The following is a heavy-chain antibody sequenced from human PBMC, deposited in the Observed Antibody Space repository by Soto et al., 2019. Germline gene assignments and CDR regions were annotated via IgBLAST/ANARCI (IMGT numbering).Heavy chain of an antibody. CDR2: IIPRSATS. D-gene: IGHD2-2*01. CDR3: AREGLVLVPTSVNSDYYYYAMDV. CDR1: GDTISTYT. J-gene: IGHJ6*02. V-gene: IGHV1-69*12. Sequence: QVQLVQSGAEVKKPGSSVKVSCKASGDTISTYTITWVRQAPGQGLEWMGGIIPRSATSNYAQKFQGRVTITADASTTTAYMELSSLTSEDTAVYYCAREGLVLVPTSVNSDYYYYAMDVWGQGTTVTVSS.